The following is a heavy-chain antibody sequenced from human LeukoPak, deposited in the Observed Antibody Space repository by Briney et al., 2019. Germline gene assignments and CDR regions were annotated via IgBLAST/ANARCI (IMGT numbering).Heavy chain of an antibody. CDR1: GGSFSGYY. J-gene: IGHJ4*02. Sequence: PSETLSLTCAVYGGSFSGYYWSWIHQPPGKGLEWIGEINHSGSTNYNPSLKSRVTISVDTSKNQFSLKLSSVTAADTAVYYCARVAEADYGDYYFDYWGQGTLVTVSS. D-gene: IGHD4-17*01. V-gene: IGHV4-34*01. CDR2: INHSGST. CDR3: ARVAEADYGDYYFDY.